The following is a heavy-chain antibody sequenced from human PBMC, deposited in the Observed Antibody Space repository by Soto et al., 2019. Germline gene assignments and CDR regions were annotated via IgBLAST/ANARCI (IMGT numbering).Heavy chain of an antibody. Sequence: ASVKVSCKASGYNFTSYGISWVRQAPGQGLEWMGWISPHNDRTKYARRFQDRVTMTTETPTSTVYMELGSLRSDDTAVYHCARDLYYSSGRYFDHDAFDIWGQGTVVTVSS. D-gene: IGHD6-19*01. V-gene: IGHV1-18*01. CDR1: GYNFTSYG. CDR3: ARDLYYSSGRYFDHDAFDI. J-gene: IGHJ3*02. CDR2: ISPHNDRT.